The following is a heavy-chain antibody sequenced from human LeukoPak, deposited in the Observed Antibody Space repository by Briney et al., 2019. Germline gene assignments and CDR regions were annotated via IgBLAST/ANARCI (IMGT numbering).Heavy chain of an antibody. CDR1: GGSISSGDYY. CDR3: ARPYYYDSRIDP. Sequence: SQTLSLACTVSGGSISSGDYYWSWIRQPPGKCLEWIAYMYYSGSTYYNPSLKSRVTMSADTSKNQLSLKLSSVTAADTAVYYCARPYYYDSRIDPWGQGILVTVSS. V-gene: IGHV4-30-4*01. D-gene: IGHD3-22*01. CDR2: MYYSGST. J-gene: IGHJ5*02.